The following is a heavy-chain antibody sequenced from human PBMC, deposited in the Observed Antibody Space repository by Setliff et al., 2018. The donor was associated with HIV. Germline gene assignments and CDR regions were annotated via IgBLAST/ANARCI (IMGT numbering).Heavy chain of an antibody. CDR2: IIPIFGTA. D-gene: IGHD6-6*01. V-gene: IGHV1-69*06. J-gene: IGHJ4*02. Sequence: SVKVSCKASGGTFSSYAISWVRQAPGQGLEWMGRIIPIFGTANYAQKFQGRVTITADKSTSTAYMDLSSLRSEDTAVYYCARDHIAARSVDYWGQGTLVTVSS. CDR1: GGTFSSYA. CDR3: ARDHIAARSVDY.